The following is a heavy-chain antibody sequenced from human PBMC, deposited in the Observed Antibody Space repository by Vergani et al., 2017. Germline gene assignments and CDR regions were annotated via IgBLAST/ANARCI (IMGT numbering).Heavy chain of an antibody. J-gene: IGHJ4*02. Sequence: EVQLLESGGDLVQPGGSLRLSCAASGFTFIMHAMSWVRQAPGKGLEWVSTLSASDRRTHYADSVKGRFTISRDNSKDTLYLQMNSLRAEDTAIYYCARENFYKIDSWGQGTVVTVSS. CDR1: GFTFIMHA. CDR3: ARENFYKIDS. D-gene: IGHD3-10*01. V-gene: IGHV3-23*01. CDR2: LSASDRRT.